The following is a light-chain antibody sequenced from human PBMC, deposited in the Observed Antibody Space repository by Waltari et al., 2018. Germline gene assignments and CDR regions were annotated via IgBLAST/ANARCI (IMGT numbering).Light chain of an antibody. V-gene: IGKV1-5*03. CDR3: QQSYGTPRT. CDR2: KAS. J-gene: IGKJ2*01. CDR1: QSISSW. Sequence: DIQMTQSPSTLSASVGDRVTITCRASQSISSWLAWYQQKPGKAPKLLIYKASSLESGVPSRFSGSGSGTEFTLTISSLQPDDFATYYCQQSYGTPRTFGQGTKLEIK.